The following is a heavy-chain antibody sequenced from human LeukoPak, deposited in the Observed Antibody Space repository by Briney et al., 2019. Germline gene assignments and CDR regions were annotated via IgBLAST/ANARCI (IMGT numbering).Heavy chain of an antibody. CDR2: IYPGDSDT. D-gene: IGHD6-19*01. CDR3: ARLLYTIAVAGMPDY. J-gene: IGHJ4*02. CDR1: GYSFTSYW. Sequence: GESLKISCKGSGYSFTSYWIGWVRQMPGKGLDWMGIIYPGDSDTRYSPSFQGQVTISADKSISTAYLQWSSLKASDTAMYYCARLLYTIAVAGMPDYWGQGTLVTVSS. V-gene: IGHV5-51*01.